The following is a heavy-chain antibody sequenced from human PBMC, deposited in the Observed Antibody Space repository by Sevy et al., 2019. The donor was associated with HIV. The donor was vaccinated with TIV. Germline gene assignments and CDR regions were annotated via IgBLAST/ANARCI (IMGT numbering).Heavy chain of an antibody. J-gene: IGHJ4*02. CDR1: GGSISSYY. D-gene: IGHD3-3*01. V-gene: IGHV4-59*13. Sequence: SETLSLTCTVSGGSISSYYRSWIRQPPGKGLEWIGYIYYSGSTNYNPSLKSRVTISVDTSKNQFSLKLSSVTAADTAVYYCARGLRFVGAFDYWGQGTLVTVSS. CDR2: IYYSGST. CDR3: ARGLRFVGAFDY.